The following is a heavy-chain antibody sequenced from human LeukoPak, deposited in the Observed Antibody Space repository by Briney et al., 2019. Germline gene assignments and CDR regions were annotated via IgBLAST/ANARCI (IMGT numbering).Heavy chain of an antibody. V-gene: IGHV3-33*06. Sequence: GGSLRLSCAASGFTFSNYGMHWVRQAPGKGLEWVSVIWYDGSNKYYADSVKGRCTISRDNSKNTLYLQMNSLRAEDTAVYYCAKTYSRESGYDFFFHYWGQGTRVTVSS. D-gene: IGHD5-12*01. J-gene: IGHJ4*02. CDR2: IWYDGSNK. CDR3: AKTYSRESGYDFFFHY. CDR1: GFTFSNYG.